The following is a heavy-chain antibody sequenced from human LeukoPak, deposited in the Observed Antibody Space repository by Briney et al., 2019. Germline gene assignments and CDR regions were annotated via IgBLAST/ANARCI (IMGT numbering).Heavy chain of an antibody. D-gene: IGHD2-2*01. CDR3: ARGPPPWYQAFDY. J-gene: IGHJ4*02. CDR1: GGTFSSYA. V-gene: IGHV1-69*13. Sequence: ASVNVSCKASGGTFSSYAISWVRQAPGQGLEWMGGIIPIFGTANYAQKFQGRVTITADESTSTAYMELSSLRSEDTAVYYCARGPPPWYQAFDYWGQGTLVTVSS. CDR2: IIPIFGTA.